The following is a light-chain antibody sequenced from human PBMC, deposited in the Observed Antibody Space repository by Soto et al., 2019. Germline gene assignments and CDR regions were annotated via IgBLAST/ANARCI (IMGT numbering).Light chain of an antibody. CDR1: SSDVGGYNY. Sequence: QSVLTQPASVSGSPGQSITISCTGTSSDVGGYNYVSWYQQHPGKAPKLMLYDVSNRPSGVSNRFSGSKSGNTASLTISGLQAEDEADYYCNSYTSSTTLYVFGTGTKLPVL. J-gene: IGLJ1*01. CDR2: DVS. CDR3: NSYTSSTTLYV. V-gene: IGLV2-14*01.